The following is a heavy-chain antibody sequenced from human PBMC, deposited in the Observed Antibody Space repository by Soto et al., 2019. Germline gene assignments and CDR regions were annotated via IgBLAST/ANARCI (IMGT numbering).Heavy chain of an antibody. Sequence: QVQLVQSGAEVKKPGSSVKVSCKASGGTFSSCAISWVRQAPGQGLEWMGGIIPIFGTANYAQKFQGRVTVTADESTTTAYMELSSLGSEDTAVYYGARNVPAAGYYYGMDVWGQGTTVTVSS. D-gene: IGHD2-2*01. CDR2: IIPIFGTA. CDR1: GGTFSSCA. CDR3: ARNVPAAGYYYGMDV. V-gene: IGHV1-69*12. J-gene: IGHJ6*02.